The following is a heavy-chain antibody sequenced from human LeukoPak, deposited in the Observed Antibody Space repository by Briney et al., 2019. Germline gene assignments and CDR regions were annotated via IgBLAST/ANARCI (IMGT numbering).Heavy chain of an antibody. Sequence: ASVTVSCKASGYTFTGYYMHWVRQAPGQGLEWMGWINPNSGGTNYAQKFQGRVTMTRDTSISTAYMELSRLRSEDTAVYYCAREDYYDSGSNDYWGQGTLVTVSS. CDR1: GYTFTGYY. V-gene: IGHV1-2*02. J-gene: IGHJ4*02. CDR2: INPNSGGT. D-gene: IGHD3-22*01. CDR3: AREDYYDSGSNDY.